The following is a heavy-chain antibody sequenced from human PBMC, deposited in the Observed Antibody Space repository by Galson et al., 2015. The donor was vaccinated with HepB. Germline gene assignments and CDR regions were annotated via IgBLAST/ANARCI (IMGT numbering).Heavy chain of an antibody. CDR3: ARDLDYGGVYGSTWYFDY. CDR2: VDPNNGVT. Sequence: SVKVSCKASGYTFTGYHIHWVRQAPGQGLEWMGHVDPNNGVTNYAQKFHGRITVTRDTSINTVYMELKSLISDDTAVYYCARDLDYGGVYGSTWYFDYWGQGTLVTVSS. D-gene: IGHD4-23*01. CDR1: GYTFTGYH. V-gene: IGHV1-2*06. J-gene: IGHJ4*02.